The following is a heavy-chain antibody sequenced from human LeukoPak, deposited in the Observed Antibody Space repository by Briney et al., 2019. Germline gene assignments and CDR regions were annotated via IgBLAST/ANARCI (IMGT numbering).Heavy chain of an antibody. CDR3: ARGYYDILTGSYYYGMDV. Sequence: GRSLRLPCAASGFTFSSYGMHWVRQAPGKGLEWVAVIWYDGSNKYYADSVKGRFTISRDNSKNTLYLQMNSLRAEDTAVYYCARGYYDILTGSYYYGMDVWGKGTTVTVSS. J-gene: IGHJ6*04. V-gene: IGHV3-33*01. CDR2: IWYDGSNK. CDR1: GFTFSSYG. D-gene: IGHD3-9*01.